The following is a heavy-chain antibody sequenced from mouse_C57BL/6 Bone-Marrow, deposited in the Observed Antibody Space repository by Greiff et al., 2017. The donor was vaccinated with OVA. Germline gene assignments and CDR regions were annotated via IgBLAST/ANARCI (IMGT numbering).Heavy chain of an antibody. CDR3: ARDGNYYGGGYWYFDV. CDR1: GYTFTGYW. Sequence: QVQLQQSGAELLKPGASVKLSCKATGYTFTGYWIEWVKQRPGHGLEWIGEILPGSGSTNYNEKFKGKATFTADTSSNTAYMQLSSLTTEDSAIYYCARDGNYYGGGYWYFDVWGTGTTVTVSS. V-gene: IGHV1-9*01. D-gene: IGHD2-1*01. CDR2: ILPGSGST. J-gene: IGHJ1*03.